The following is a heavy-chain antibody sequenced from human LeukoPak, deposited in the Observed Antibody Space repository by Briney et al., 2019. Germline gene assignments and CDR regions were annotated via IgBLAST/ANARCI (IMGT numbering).Heavy chain of an antibody. V-gene: IGHV3-15*07. CDR3: ITPLPYSAQ. CDR2: IKPKTDGEAT. D-gene: IGHD2-21*01. Sequence: GGSLRLSCAASGFTFSNAYMNWVRQAPGKGLEWVGRIKPKTDGEATEYAAPVKGRFSISRDDSKNMLYLQMNSLKTEDTAVYYCITPLPYSAQGGQGTLVTVSS. CDR1: GFTFSNAY. J-gene: IGHJ4*02.